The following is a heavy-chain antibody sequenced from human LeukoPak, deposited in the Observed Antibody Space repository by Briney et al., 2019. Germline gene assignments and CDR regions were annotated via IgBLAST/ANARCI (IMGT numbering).Heavy chain of an antibody. CDR2: LNNIGGER. CDR1: GFTFNSYA. D-gene: IGHD2-15*01. V-gene: IGHV3-23*01. CDR3: AKLRSASSFSTADF. Sequence: GGSLRLYCAASGFTFNSYAMRWVRQAPGQGLEWFSTLNNIGGERYYADSVKGRFTISRDDSKNTLSLQMTSLRAEDTATYYCAKLRSASSFSTADFWGQGTLVTVSS. J-gene: IGHJ4*02.